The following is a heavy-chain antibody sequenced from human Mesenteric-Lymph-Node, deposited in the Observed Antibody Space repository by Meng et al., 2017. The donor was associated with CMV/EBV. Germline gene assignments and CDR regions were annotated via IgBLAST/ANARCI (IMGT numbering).Heavy chain of an antibody. CDR1: GFTLSSYW. J-gene: IGHJ6*02. CDR2: IKEDGSEK. Sequence: GGSLRLSCAASGFTLSSYWMSWVRQAPGKGLEWVANIKEDGSEKYYVDSVKGRFTISRDNAKNSLYLQMNSLRAEDTAVYYCATSPYYGMDVWGQGTTVTVSS. V-gene: IGHV3-7*01. CDR3: ATSPYYGMDV.